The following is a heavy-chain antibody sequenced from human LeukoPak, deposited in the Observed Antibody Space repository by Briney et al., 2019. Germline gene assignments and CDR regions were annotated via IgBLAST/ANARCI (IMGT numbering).Heavy chain of an antibody. D-gene: IGHD3-10*01. J-gene: IGHJ4*02. V-gene: IGHV4-34*01. Sequence: SETLSLTCAVYGGSFSGYYWSWIRQPPGKGLEWIGEINHSGSTHYNPSLKSRVTISVDTSKNQFSLKLSSVTAADTAVYYCARGLWMVPFDYWGQGTLVTVSS. CDR1: GGSFSGYY. CDR3: ARGLWMVPFDY. CDR2: INHSGST.